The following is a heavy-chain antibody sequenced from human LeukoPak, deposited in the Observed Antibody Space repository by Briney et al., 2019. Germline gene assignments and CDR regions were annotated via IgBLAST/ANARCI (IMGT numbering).Heavy chain of an antibody. CDR2: ISSGSSTI. V-gene: IGHV3-48*01. CDR1: GFTFSSYS. CDR3: ARWGSSSSCFRGFDY. D-gene: IGHD2-2*01. Sequence: GGSLRLSCAASGFTFSSYSINWVRQAPGKGLEWVSYISSGSSTIYYADSVKGRFTISRDHAKNSLYLQMNSLRAEDTAVYYCARWGSSSSCFRGFDYWGQGTLVTVSS. J-gene: IGHJ4*02.